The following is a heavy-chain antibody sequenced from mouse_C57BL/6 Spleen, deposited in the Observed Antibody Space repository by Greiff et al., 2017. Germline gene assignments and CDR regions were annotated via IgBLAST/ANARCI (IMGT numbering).Heavy chain of an antibody. CDR2: ISSGGDYI. CDR1: GFTFSSYA. V-gene: IGHV5-9-1*02. J-gene: IGHJ4*01. CDR3: TRYSNYGLYYAMDY. Sequence: EVKLQESGEGLVKPGGSLKLSCAASGFTFSSYAMSWVRQTPEKRLEWVAYISSGGDYIYYADTVKGRFTISRDNARNTLYLQMSSLKSEDTAMYYCTRYSNYGLYYAMDYWGQGTSVTVSS. D-gene: IGHD2-5*01.